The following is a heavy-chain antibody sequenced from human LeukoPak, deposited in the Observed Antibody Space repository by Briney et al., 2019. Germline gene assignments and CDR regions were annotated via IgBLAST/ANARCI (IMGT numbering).Heavy chain of an antibody. J-gene: IGHJ6*02. V-gene: IGHV3-7*01. Sequence: GGSLRLSCAASGFTFSSYWMSWVRQAPGKGLEWVANIKQDGSEKYYVDSVKGQFTISRNNAENSLYLQMNSLRGEDTAVYYCARGPVFHSYGFHYYYYGMDVWGQGTTVTVSS. CDR1: GFTFSSYW. D-gene: IGHD5-18*01. CDR3: ARGPVFHSYGFHYYYYGMDV. CDR2: IKQDGSEK.